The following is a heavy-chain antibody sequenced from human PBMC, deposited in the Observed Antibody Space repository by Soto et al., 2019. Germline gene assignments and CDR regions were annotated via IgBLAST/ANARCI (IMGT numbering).Heavy chain of an antibody. Sequence: SGPTLVNPTQTLTLTCTFSGFSLSTSGVGVGWIRQPPGKALEWLALIYWDDDKRYSPSLSSRVTITKGTSKNQVVLTMTNTDPVDTATYYCAHRPAPYGSGSYFDYWGQGTLVTVSS. D-gene: IGHD3-10*01. CDR2: IYWDDDK. CDR3: AHRPAPYGSGSYFDY. V-gene: IGHV2-5*02. CDR1: GFSLSTSGVG. J-gene: IGHJ4*02.